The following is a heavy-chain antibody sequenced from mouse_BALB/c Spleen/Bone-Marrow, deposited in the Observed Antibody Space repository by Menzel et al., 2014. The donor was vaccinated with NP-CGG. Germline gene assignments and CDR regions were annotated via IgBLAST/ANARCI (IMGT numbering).Heavy chain of an antibody. CDR3: ARGGWLRDAMDY. CDR2: IYPGNVNT. Sequence: QVHVKQSGPELVKPGASMRISCKASGYTFTSYYIHWVKQRPGQGLEWIGWIYPGNVNTKYNEKFKGKATLTADKSSSTAYMQLSSLTSEDSAVYFCARGGWLRDAMDYWGQGTSVTVSS. CDR1: GYTFTSYY. D-gene: IGHD2-2*01. J-gene: IGHJ4*01. V-gene: IGHV1S56*01.